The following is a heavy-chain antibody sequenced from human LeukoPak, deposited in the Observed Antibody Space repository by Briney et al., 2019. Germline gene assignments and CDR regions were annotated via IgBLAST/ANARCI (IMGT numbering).Heavy chain of an antibody. V-gene: IGHV1-2*02. D-gene: IGHD3-10*01. CDR1: GYTFTGYY. CDR3: ARVLIYYYGSGSYRNYYFDY. CDR2: INPNSGGT. J-gene: IGHJ4*02. Sequence: ASVKVSFKASGYTFTGYYMHWVRQAPGQGREWMGWINPNSGGTNYAQKFQGRVTMTRDTSISTAYMELSRLRSDDTAVYYCARVLIYYYGSGSYRNYYFDYWGQGTLVTVSS.